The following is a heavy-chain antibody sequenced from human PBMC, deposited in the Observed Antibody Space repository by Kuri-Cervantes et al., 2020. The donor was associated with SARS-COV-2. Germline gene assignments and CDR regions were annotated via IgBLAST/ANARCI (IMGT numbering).Heavy chain of an antibody. CDR3: ARGRDKGAAAGPGPRWFDP. V-gene: IGHV4-34*01. Sequence: SETLSLTCAVYGGSFSGYYWSWIRQPPGKGLEWIGEINHSGSTNYNPSLKSRVTISVDTSKNQSPLKLSSVTAADTAVYYCARGRDKGAAAGPGPRWFDPWGQGTRVTCSS. D-gene: IGHD6-13*01. CDR1: GGSFSGYY. CDR2: INHSGST. J-gene: IGHJ5*02.